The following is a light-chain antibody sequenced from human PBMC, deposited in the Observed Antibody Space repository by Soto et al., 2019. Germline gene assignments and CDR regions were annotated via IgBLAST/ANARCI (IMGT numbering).Light chain of an antibody. J-gene: IGKJ1*01. Sequence: DIQMTQSPSSLSASVGDRVSITCRASQSISRSLNWYQQSPGKAPKLLVYAASTLQSGVPSRFSGSGSGTEFTLTISSLQPDDFATYYCQQYNSYWTFGQGTKVDIK. CDR3: QQYNSYWT. V-gene: IGKV1-5*01. CDR1: QSISRS. CDR2: AAS.